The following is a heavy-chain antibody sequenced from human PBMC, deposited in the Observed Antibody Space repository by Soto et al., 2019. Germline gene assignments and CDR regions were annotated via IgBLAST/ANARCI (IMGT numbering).Heavy chain of an antibody. Sequence: GGSLRLSCAASGFTFSSYSMNWVRQAPGKGLEWVSSISSSSSYIYYADSVKGRFTISRDNAKNSLYLQMNSLRAEDTAVYYCARDKEDPWYTSPGHLPYYFDYWGQGTLVTASS. CDR3: ARDKEDPWYTSPGHLPYYFDY. V-gene: IGHV3-21*01. D-gene: IGHD1-20*01. CDR1: GFTFSSYS. J-gene: IGHJ4*02. CDR2: ISSSSSYI.